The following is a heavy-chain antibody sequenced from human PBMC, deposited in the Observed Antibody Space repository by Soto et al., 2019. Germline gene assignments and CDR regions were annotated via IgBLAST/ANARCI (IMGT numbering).Heavy chain of an antibody. J-gene: IGHJ6*02. V-gene: IGHV4-34*01. CDR3: ARQAVSTGYYYYYGLDV. CDR2: IKHSGST. D-gene: IGHD4-4*01. CDR1: GGSFSGYY. Sequence: SETLSLTCAVYGGSFSGYYWSWIRQPPGKGLEWVGEIKHSGSTNYNPSLTSRVTISVDASKSQFSLKLSSVTAADAAVYYCARQAVSTGYYYYYGLDVWGQGTTVTVSS.